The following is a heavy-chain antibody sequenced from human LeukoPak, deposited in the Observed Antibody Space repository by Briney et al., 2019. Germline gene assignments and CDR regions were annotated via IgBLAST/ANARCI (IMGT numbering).Heavy chain of an antibody. D-gene: IGHD5-18*01. CDR3: ARRGYSYGTYYFDY. J-gene: IGHJ4*02. Sequence: SETLSLTCTVSGGSISSYYWSWIRQPPGKGLEWIGYIYYSGSTNYNPSLKSRVTISVDTSKNQFSLKLSSVIAADTAVYYCARRGYSYGTYYFDYWGQGTLVTVSS. CDR1: GGSISSYY. V-gene: IGHV4-59*08. CDR2: IYYSGST.